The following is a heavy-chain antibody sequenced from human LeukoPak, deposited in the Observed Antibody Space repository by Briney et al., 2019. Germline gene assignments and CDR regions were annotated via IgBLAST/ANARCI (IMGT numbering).Heavy chain of an antibody. CDR3: ARETLGYSYGYEY. D-gene: IGHD5-18*01. J-gene: IGHJ4*02. Sequence: SGTLSLTCSVSGGSISSYYWGWIRQPPGKGLEWIGSIYHSGSTYYNPSLKSRVTISVDTSKNQFSLKLSSVTAADTAVYYCARETLGYSYGYEYWGQGTLVTVSS. CDR1: GGSISSYY. CDR2: IYHSGST. V-gene: IGHV4-38-2*02.